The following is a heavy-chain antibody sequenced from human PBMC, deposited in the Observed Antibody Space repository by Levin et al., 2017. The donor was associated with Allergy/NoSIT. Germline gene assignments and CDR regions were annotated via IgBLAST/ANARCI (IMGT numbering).Heavy chain of an antibody. CDR3: AREGPPNYDYNWGSYRDGYVDY. D-gene: IGHD3-16*02. CDR2: IRNKAHGGTT. Sequence: GGSLRLSCTGSGFTFGDYAMSWVRQAPGKGLEWVGFIRNKAHGGTTEYAASVKGRLTISRDASKSIAYLQMNSLKTEDTAVYFCAREGPPNYDYNWGSYRDGYVDYWGQGALVTVSS. J-gene: IGHJ4*02. CDR1: GFTFGDYA. V-gene: IGHV3-49*04.